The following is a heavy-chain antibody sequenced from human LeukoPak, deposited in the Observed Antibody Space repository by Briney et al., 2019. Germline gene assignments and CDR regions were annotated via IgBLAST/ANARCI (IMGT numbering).Heavy chain of an antibody. D-gene: IGHD1-26*01. V-gene: IGHV3-21*01. Sequence: GGSLRLSCAASGFTFSSYSMNWVRQAPGKGLEWVSSISSSSSYINYADSVKGRFTISRDNANNSLYLQMNSLRAEDTAVYFCARAPTHSGSQGDAFDIWGQGTVVTVSS. CDR1: GFTFSSYS. CDR3: ARAPTHSGSQGDAFDI. J-gene: IGHJ3*02. CDR2: ISSSSSYI.